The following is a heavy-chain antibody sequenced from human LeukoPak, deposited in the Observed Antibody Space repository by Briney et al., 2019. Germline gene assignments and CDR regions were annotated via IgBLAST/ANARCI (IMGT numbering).Heavy chain of an antibody. CDR3: ARVLADYYDSSGLLDY. D-gene: IGHD3-22*01. J-gene: IGHJ4*02. V-gene: IGHV4-39*07. Sequence: SETLSLTCTVSGGSISSSSYYWGWIRQPPGKGLEWIGSIYYSGSTYYNPSLKSRVTISVDTSKNQFSLKLSSVTAADMAVYYCARVLADYYDSSGLLDYWGQGTLVTVSS. CDR2: IYYSGST. CDR1: GGSISSSSYY.